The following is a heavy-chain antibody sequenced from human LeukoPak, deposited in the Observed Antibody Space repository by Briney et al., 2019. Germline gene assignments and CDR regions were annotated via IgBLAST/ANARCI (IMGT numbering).Heavy chain of an antibody. J-gene: IGHJ6*03. V-gene: IGHV4-30-4*08. CDR2: IYYSGST. CDR3: ARSLDYGDYVSRYYYYMDV. CDR1: GGSISSGDYY. D-gene: IGHD4-17*01. Sequence: SQTLSLTCTVSGGSISSGDYYWSWIRQPPGKGLEWVGYIYYSGSTYYNPSLMSRVTISVDTSKNQFSLKLSSVTAADTAVYYCARSLDYGDYVSRYYYYMDVWGKGTTVTVSS.